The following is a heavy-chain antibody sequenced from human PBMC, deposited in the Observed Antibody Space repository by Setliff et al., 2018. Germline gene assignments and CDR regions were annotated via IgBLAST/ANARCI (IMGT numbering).Heavy chain of an antibody. CDR2: TIPNFGTT. D-gene: IGHD5-18*01. V-gene: IGHV1-69*05. J-gene: IGHJ6*03. Sequence: GASVKVSCKASGGTFSSYGISWVRQAPGQGLEWLGGTIPNFGTTNYAQEFQGRVTIITDESTSTAYMELSSLRFEDTAVYYCAREGVDTRSSTDYRYYMDLWGKGTTVTV. CDR1: GGTFSSYG. CDR3: AREGVDTRSSTDYRYYMDL.